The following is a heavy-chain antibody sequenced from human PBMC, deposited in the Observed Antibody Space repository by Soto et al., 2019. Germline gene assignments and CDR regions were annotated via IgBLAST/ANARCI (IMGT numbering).Heavy chain of an antibody. CDR3: ARVDGTY. CDR2: INPDNGNA. J-gene: IGHJ4*02. CDR1: GYTFSTYA. D-gene: IGHD1-26*01. Sequence: QVQLVQSGAEEKKPGASVKVSCKASGYTFSTYAIHWVRQAPGQGLEWMGGINPDNGNAKYSQKFQGRLTITRDTSASTAYMELSSLRSEDTAVYYCARVDGTYWGQGALVTVSS. V-gene: IGHV1-3*05.